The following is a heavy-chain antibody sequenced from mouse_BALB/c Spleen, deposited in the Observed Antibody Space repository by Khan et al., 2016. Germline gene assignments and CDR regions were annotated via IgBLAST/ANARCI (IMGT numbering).Heavy chain of an antibody. J-gene: IGHJ2*01. CDR2: INPSSGYT. CDR1: GYTFTSYT. Sequence: VQLQESGAELARPGASVKMSCKASGYTFTSYTMHWVKQRPGQGLEWIGYINPSSGYTNYNQKFKDKATLTADKSSSTAYMQLSSLTSEDSAVYYCARVPYGNYYFDYWGQGTTLTVSS. D-gene: IGHD2-1*01. CDR3: ARVPYGNYYFDY. V-gene: IGHV1-4*01.